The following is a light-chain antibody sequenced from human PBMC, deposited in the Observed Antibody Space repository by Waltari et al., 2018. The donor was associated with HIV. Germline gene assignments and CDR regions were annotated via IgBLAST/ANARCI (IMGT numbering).Light chain of an antibody. J-gene: IGKJ2*01. V-gene: IGKV1-39*01. Sequence: DIKMTQFPSSLYASIGGRLVITCRATKYIDKYVNWYQLKLGKVPKLLIFAASSLQNGASSRFIGGGFGTDFTLAISDLHSEDAGTYFCQQSYSTLLYTFGQGTKLEI. CDR3: QQSYSTLLYT. CDR1: KYIDKY. CDR2: AAS.